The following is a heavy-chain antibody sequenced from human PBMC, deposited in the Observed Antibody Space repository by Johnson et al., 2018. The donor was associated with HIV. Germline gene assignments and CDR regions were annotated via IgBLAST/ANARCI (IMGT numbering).Heavy chain of an antibody. Sequence: VQLVESGGGVVQPGRSLRLSCAASGFTVSSNYMSWVRQAPGKGLEWVSVIYSGGSTYYADSVKGRFTISRDNSKNTLYLQMNSLRAEDTAVYYCARVDSSGYWSLDAFDIWGQGTMVTVSS. D-gene: IGHD3-22*01. CDR2: IYSGGST. CDR3: ARVDSSGYWSLDAFDI. CDR1: GFTVSSNY. J-gene: IGHJ3*02. V-gene: IGHV3-53*01.